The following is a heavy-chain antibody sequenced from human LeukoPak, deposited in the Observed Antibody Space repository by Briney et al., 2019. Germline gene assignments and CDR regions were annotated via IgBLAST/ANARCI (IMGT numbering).Heavy chain of an antibody. CDR2: INPNSGGT. CDR3: ARDRGGMGWFDP. J-gene: IGHJ5*02. CDR1: GYTFTGYY. Sequence: ASVKVSCKASGYTFTGYYMHWVLQAPGQGLEWMGWINPNSGGTNYAQKFQGRVTMTRDTSISTAYMELSRLRSDDTAVYYCARDRGGMGWFDPWGQGTLVTVSS. D-gene: IGHD2-15*01. V-gene: IGHV1-2*02.